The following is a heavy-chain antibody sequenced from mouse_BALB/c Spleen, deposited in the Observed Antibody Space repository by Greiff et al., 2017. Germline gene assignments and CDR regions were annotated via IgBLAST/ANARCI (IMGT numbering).Heavy chain of an antibody. CDR3: ARGETMDY. CDR1: GFTFSSYA. D-gene: IGHD1-1*02. Sequence: EVMLVESGGGLVKPGGSLKLSCAASGFTFSSYAMSWVRQTPEKRLEWVASISSGGSTYYPDSVKGRFTISRDNARNILYLQMSSLRSEDTAMYYCARGETMDYWGQGTTLTVSS. J-gene: IGHJ2*01. V-gene: IGHV5-6-5*01. CDR2: ISSGGST.